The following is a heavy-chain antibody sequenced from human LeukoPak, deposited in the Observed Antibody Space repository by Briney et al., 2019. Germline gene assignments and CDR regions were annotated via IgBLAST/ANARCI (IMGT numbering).Heavy chain of an antibody. Sequence: KAGGSLRLSCAASGFTFSSYSMNWVRQAPGKGLEWVSSISSSSSYIHYADSVRGRFTISRDNAKNSLYLQMNSLRAEDTAVYYRARDQGGVGYWGQGTLVTVSS. CDR1: GFTFSSYS. V-gene: IGHV3-21*01. CDR3: ARDQGGVGY. CDR2: ISSSSSYI. D-gene: IGHD3-16*01. J-gene: IGHJ4*02.